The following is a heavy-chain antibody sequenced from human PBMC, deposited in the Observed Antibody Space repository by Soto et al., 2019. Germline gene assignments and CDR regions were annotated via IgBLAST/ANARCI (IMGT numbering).Heavy chain of an antibody. CDR3: ARDYYGDYFDP. V-gene: IGHV3-7*03. Sequence: PGGSLRLSWAASGFTFSSYWMSWVRQAPGEGREWVANIKQDGSEKYYVDSVKGRFTISRDNAKNSLYLQMNSLRAEDTAVYYCARDYYGDYFDPWGLGTLVTVSS. J-gene: IGHJ4*02. CDR1: GFTFSSYW. CDR2: IKQDGSEK. D-gene: IGHD4-17*01.